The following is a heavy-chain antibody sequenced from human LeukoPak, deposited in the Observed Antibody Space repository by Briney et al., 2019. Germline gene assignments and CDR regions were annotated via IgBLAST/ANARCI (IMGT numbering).Heavy chain of an antibody. D-gene: IGHD6-19*01. Sequence: GGSLGLSCAGSGFIFNNYAMHWVRQPPGKGLEWVSGISWNSGTIDYADSVRGRFTISRDDAKNSLYLQMDSLRVEDTAFYYCAKDNRRHYTSGPNPDSLHWGQGALVTVSS. CDR1: GFIFNNYA. CDR2: ISWNSGTI. V-gene: IGHV3-9*01. CDR3: AKDNRRHYTSGPNPDSLH. J-gene: IGHJ4*02.